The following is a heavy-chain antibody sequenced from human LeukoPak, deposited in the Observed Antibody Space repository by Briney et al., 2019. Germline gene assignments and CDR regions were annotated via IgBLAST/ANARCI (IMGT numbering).Heavy chain of an antibody. CDR2: INHSGST. CDR3: ARRGFSGYDFARYYFDY. J-gene: IGHJ4*02. Sequence: SETLSLTCAVYGGSFSGYYWSWIRQPPGKGLEWIGEINHSGSTNYNPSLKSRVTISVDTSKNQFSLKLSSVTAADTAVYYCARRGFSGYDFARYYFDYWGQGTLVTVSS. D-gene: IGHD5-12*01. CDR1: GGSFSGYY. V-gene: IGHV4-34*01.